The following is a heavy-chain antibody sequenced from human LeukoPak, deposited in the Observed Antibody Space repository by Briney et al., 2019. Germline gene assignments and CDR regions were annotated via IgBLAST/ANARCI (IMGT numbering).Heavy chain of an antibody. CDR1: GGSISTYY. V-gene: IGHV4-59*08. CDR3: ARRQTYDSSGYYYEYFDY. D-gene: IGHD3-22*01. Sequence: SETLSLTCTVSGGSISTYYWNWIRQPPGKGLEWIGYIYYSGSTNYNPSLKSRVTISVDTSKNQFSLNLSSVTAADTAVYYCARRQTYDSSGYYYEYFDYWGQGTLVTVSS. J-gene: IGHJ4*02. CDR2: IYYSGST.